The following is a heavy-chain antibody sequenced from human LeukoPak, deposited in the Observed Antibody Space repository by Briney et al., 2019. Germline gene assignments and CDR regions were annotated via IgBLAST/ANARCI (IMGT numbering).Heavy chain of an antibody. CDR1: GFTVSSNS. CDR2: IYSGGNT. J-gene: IGHJ4*02. D-gene: IGHD4-17*01. Sequence: GGSLRLSCTVPGFTVSSNSMSWVRQAPGKGLEWASFIYSGGNTHYSDSVKGRFTISRDNSKNTLYLQMNTLRAEDTAVYYCARRAGEYSHPYDYWGQGTLVTVSS. V-gene: IGHV3-53*01. CDR3: ARRAGEYSHPYDY.